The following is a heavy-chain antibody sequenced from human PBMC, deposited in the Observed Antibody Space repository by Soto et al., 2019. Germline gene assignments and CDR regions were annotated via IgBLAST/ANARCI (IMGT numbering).Heavy chain of an antibody. CDR3: TSLGKSGLRGQ. V-gene: IGHV3-15*07. J-gene: IGHJ4*02. CDR2: IKSKTDGGTT. CDR1: GFTFSNAW. D-gene: IGHD5-12*01. Sequence: EVQLVESGGGLVKPGGSLRLSCAASGFTFSNAWMNWVRQAPGKGLEWVGRIKSKTDGGTTDYAAPVKGRFTIARDDSKNTLYLQMNSLNTEDTAVYYCTSLGKSGLRGQWGQGTLGTVSS.